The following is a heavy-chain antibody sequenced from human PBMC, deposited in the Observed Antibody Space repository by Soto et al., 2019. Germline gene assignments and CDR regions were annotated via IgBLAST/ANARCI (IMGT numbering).Heavy chain of an antibody. V-gene: IGHV4-4*02. J-gene: IGHJ5*02. CDR1: GGSISSNYW. D-gene: IGHD3-9*01. CDR2: IFRSGST. CDR3: ARTIYDVLTGYSTMRFDP. Sequence: QVQLQESGPGLVKPSGTLSLTCAVSGGSISSNYWWSWVRQPPGKGLEWIGEIFRSGSTKYNPSLESRVTMSVDNPRNHFSLKLNSVTAADTAVYYCARTIYDVLTGYSTMRFDPWGQGTLVTVSS.